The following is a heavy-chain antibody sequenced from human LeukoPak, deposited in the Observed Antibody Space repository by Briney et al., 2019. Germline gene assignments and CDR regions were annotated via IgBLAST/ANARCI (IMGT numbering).Heavy chain of an antibody. CDR3: ARVPNYYDSSGYYAY. CDR2: INPNSGGT. CDR1: GYTFTGYY. V-gene: IGHV1-2*02. Sequence: ASVMVSCKASGYTFTGYYMHWVRQAPGQGLEWMGWINPNSGGTNYAQKFQGRVTMTRDTSISTAYMELSRLRSDDTAVYYCARVPNYYDSSGYYAYWGQGTLVTVSS. D-gene: IGHD3-22*01. J-gene: IGHJ4*02.